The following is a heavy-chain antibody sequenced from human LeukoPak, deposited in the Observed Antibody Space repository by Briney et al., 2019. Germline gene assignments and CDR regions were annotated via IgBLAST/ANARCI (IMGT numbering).Heavy chain of an antibody. CDR3: SRDRKVREDGSLTYSYYGMDV. Sequence: SETLSLTCTVSGGSISSGGYYWSWIRQHPGKGLEWIGYIYYSGSAFYTSSLKSRVIISVDKSKNQFSLKLTSVTAADTAVYYCSRDRKVREDGSLTYSYYGMDVWGQGTTVTVSS. D-gene: IGHD1-14*01. CDR2: IYYSGSA. V-gene: IGHV4-31*03. CDR1: GGSISSGGYY. J-gene: IGHJ6*02.